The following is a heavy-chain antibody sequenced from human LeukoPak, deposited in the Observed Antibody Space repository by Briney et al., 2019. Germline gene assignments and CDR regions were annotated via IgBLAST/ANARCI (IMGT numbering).Heavy chain of an antibody. CDR3: ATQRPDDFWSGYSD. V-gene: IGHV4-61*02. D-gene: IGHD3-3*01. CDR1: GGSISSRSFY. CDR2: IYASGTT. J-gene: IGHJ4*02. Sequence: SETLSLTCTVSGGSISSRSFYWSWVRQPAGKGLEWVGRIYASGTTDYNSSLKSRVTISADTSKNQFSLKLSSVTAADTAVYYCATQRPDDFWSGYSDWGQGTLVTVSS.